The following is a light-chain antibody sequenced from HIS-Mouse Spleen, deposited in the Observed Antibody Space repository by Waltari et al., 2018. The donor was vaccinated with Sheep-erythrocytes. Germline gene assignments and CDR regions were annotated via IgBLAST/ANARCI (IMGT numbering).Light chain of an antibody. V-gene: IGLV3-1*01. J-gene: IGLJ2*01. CDR1: KLGDKY. Sequence: SYELTQPPSVSVSPGQTASITCSGDKLGDKYACWYQQKPGQSPVLVIYQDSKRPSGLPARFSGSNSGNTATLTISGTQAMDEADYYGQAWDSSTAWNVVFGGGTKLTVL. CDR2: QDS. CDR3: QAWDSSTAWNVV.